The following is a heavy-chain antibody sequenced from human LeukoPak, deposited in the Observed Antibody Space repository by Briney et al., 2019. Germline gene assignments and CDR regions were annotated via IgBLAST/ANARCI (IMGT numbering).Heavy chain of an antibody. J-gene: IGHJ6*02. V-gene: IGHV4-31*03. CDR1: GGSISSGGYY. CDR3: AVDSGYEDYYGMDV. Sequence: PSETLSLTCTVSGGSISSGGYYWSWIRQHPGKGLEWIGYIYYSGSTYYNPSLKSRVTISVDTSKNQFSLKPSSVTAADTAVYYCAVDSGYEDYYGMDVWGQGTTVTVSS. CDR2: IYYSGST. D-gene: IGHD5-12*01.